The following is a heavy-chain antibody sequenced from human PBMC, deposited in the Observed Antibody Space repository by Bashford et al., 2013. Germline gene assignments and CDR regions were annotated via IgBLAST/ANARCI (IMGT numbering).Heavy chain of an antibody. J-gene: IGHJ4*02. CDR3: AKNTEVVTATQGGSFMGY. CDR2: INNDESST. Sequence: GGSLRLSCAASGFSFSSHWMHWVRQLPGKGLEWVSRINNDESSTTYADFVKGRFTIARDNSQNALYLQMNSLRAEDTAVYYCAKNTEVVTATQGGSFMGYWGQGALVTVSS. V-gene: IGHV3-74*03. CDR1: GFSFSSHW. D-gene: IGHD2-21*02.